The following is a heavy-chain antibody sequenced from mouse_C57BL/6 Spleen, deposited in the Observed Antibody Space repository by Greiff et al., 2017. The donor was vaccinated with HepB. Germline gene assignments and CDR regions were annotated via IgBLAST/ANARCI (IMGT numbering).Heavy chain of an antibody. CDR2: ISSGGSYT. J-gene: IGHJ1*03. D-gene: IGHD1-1*01. Sequence: EVNLVESGGDLVKPGGSLKLSCAASGFTFSSYGMSWVRQTPDKRLEWVATISSGGSYTYYPDSVKGRFTISRDNAKNTLYLQMSSLKSEDTAMYYCARQPSGSSPWYFDVWGTGTTVTVSS. V-gene: IGHV5-6*01. CDR3: ARQPSGSSPWYFDV. CDR1: GFTFSSYG.